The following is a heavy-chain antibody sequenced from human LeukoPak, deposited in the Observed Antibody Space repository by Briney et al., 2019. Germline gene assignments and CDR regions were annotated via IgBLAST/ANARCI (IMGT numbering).Heavy chain of an antibody. CDR1: GGSINGYY. CDR3: ARGERLGPDY. Sequence: SETLSLTCTVSGGSINGYYWSWLRQPPGKGLEWIGYIYYRGTTNHNPSLRSRVTISVDTSRNQLSLKVTSMNAADTAVYYCARGERLGPDYWGQGTLVTVSS. CDR2: IYYRGTT. D-gene: IGHD1-1*01. V-gene: IGHV4-59*01. J-gene: IGHJ4*02.